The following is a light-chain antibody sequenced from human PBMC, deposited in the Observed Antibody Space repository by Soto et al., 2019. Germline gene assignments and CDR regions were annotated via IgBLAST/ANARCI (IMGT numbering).Light chain of an antibody. CDR1: LGIRND. Sequence: AIQLTQSPSALSASVGDRVTITCRASLGIRNDLGWYQQKPGEAPRLLAYGASTLQSGVPSRFSGSGSGTEFTLTISSLQLEDFGTYYCLQDYNYPLTFGGGTRLEI. J-gene: IGKJ4*01. CDR2: GAS. CDR3: LQDYNYPLT. V-gene: IGKV1-6*02.